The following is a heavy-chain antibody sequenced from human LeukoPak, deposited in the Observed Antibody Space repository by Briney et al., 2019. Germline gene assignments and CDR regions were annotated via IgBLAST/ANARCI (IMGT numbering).Heavy chain of an antibody. J-gene: IGHJ4*02. Sequence: SYDGSNKYYADSVKGRFTISRDNSKNTLYLQMNSLRAEDTAVYYCAKGARRGGSGSSYFDYWGQGTLVTVSS. CDR3: AKGARRGGSGSSYFDY. V-gene: IGHV3-30*18. D-gene: IGHD1-26*01. CDR2: SYDGSNK.